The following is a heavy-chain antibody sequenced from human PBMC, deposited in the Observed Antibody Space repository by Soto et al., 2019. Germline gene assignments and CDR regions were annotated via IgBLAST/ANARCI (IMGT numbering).Heavy chain of an antibody. CDR1: GDSITRSNFY. D-gene: IGHD3-22*01. CDR2: IFYSGSS. V-gene: IGHV4-39*02. CDR3: TRHKTTMLTVVSAFDP. Sequence: SETLSLTCTVSGDSITRSNFYWGWIRQPPGKGLEWLGSIFYSGSSFYNPALKSRVTFSVDTSKNHFSLKLSSVTAADTAVYYCTRHKTTMLTVVSAFDPWGQGTRVTVSS. J-gene: IGHJ5*02.